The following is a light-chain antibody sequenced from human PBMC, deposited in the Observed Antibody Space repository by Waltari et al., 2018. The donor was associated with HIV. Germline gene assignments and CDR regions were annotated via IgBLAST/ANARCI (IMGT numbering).Light chain of an antibody. V-gene: IGKV3-15*01. CDR3: QQYNSWPWT. CDR2: GTS. Sequence: EIVLTQSPDPLSVSPGARVTLPCRASQRVDSNFAWYQQKPGQAPRLLIFGTSSRAAGIPARISGSGSETESTLTISSLQSEDFAVYYCQQYNSWPWTFGQGTKVEVK. J-gene: IGKJ1*01. CDR1: QRVDSN.